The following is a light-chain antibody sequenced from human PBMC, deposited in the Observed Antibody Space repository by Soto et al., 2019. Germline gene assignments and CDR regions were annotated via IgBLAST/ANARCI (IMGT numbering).Light chain of an antibody. J-gene: IGLJ1*01. V-gene: IGLV1-51*01. CDR3: GSWDRSLSAYV. CDR1: SCNLGGDS. Sequence: QSLLTHLPSVSGAPGPKVTVSCPDSSCNLGGDSVSWYQQRPGTAPKLLIYDDNKRPSVILARFTGSKSGTSATPGITGVQTGDDADYYCGSWDRSLSAYVFGTGTKGHRT. CDR2: DDN.